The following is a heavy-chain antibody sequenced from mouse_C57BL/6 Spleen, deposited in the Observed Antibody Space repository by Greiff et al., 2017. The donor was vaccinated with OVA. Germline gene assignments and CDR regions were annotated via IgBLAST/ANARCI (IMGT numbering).Heavy chain of an antibody. V-gene: IGHV1-63*01. CDR2: IYPGGGYT. D-gene: IGHD1-2*01. CDR1: GYTFTNYW. J-gene: IGHJ2*01. CDR3: AREKDETAYFDY. Sequence: QVQLQQSGAELVRPGTSVKMSCKASGYTFTNYWIGWAKQRPGHGLEWIGDIYPGGGYTNYNEKFKGKATLTADKSSSTDYMQFSSLTSEDSAIYYCAREKDETAYFDYWGQGTTLTVSS.